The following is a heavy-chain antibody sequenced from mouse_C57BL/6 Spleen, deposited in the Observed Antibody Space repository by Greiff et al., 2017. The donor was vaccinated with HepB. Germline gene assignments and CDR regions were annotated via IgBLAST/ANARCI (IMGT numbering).Heavy chain of an antibody. CDR2: IHPNSGST. Sequence: VQLQQSGAELVKPGASVKLSCKASGYTFTSYWMHWVKQRPGQGLEWIGMIHPNSGSTNYNEKFKSKATLTVDKSSSTAYMQLSSLTSEDSAVYYCARSDGGSSYFDYWGQGTTLTVSS. V-gene: IGHV1-64*01. CDR3: ARSDGGSSYFDY. CDR1: GYTFTSYW. J-gene: IGHJ2*01. D-gene: IGHD1-1*01.